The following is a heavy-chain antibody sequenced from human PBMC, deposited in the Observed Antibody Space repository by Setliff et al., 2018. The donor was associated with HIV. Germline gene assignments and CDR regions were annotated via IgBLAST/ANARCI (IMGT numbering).Heavy chain of an antibody. CDR1: GFTFSNFG. D-gene: IGHD4-17*01. CDR3: ARLYGDSNYFDY. V-gene: IGHV3-33*01. Sequence: PGGSLRLSCAPSGFTFSNFGMNWVRQAPGKGLEWVAVIWFDGSNKYYADSVKGRFTISRDNSKNTLYLQMNSLRAEDTAVYYCARLYGDSNYFDYWGQGTLVTVSS. J-gene: IGHJ4*02. CDR2: IWFDGSNK.